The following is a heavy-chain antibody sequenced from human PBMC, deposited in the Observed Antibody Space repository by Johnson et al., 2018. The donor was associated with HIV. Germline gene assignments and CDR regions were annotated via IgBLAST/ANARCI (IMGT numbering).Heavy chain of an antibody. V-gene: IGHV3-66*01. CDR2: IYSGGST. CDR3: ARESTPWGGDYVGYSFEL. Sequence: MQLVESGGGVVQPGRSLRLPCAASGFTVSSNYMSWVRQAPGTGLEWVSVIYSGGSTYYADSAKGRFTISRDNAKKVLHIQISGLTGEDTATYYCARESTPWGGDYVGYSFELWGQGTTVTVTS. D-gene: IGHD4-17*01. CDR1: GFTVSSNY. J-gene: IGHJ6*02.